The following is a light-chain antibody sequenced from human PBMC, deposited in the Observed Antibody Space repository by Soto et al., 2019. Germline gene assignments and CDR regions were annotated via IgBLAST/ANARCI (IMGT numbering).Light chain of an antibody. CDR2: SNN. V-gene: IGLV1-44*01. CDR1: SSNIGSNT. Sequence: QAVVTQPPSASGTPGQRVTISCSGSSSNIGSNTVNWYQQLPGTAPKLLIYSNNQRPSGVPDRFSGSKSGTSASLAISGLQSEDEADYYCAAWDDSLNWLVVFGGGTKLTVL. CDR3: AAWDDSLNWLVV. J-gene: IGLJ2*01.